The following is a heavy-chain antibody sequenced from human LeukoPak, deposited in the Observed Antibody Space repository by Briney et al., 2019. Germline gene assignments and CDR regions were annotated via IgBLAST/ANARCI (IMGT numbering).Heavy chain of an antibody. Sequence: GGSLRLSCAASGFTFSSYWMSWVRQAPGKGLEWVANIKKDGSENYYVDSVKGRFTISRDNAKKSLYLQMNSLRAEDTAVYYCARDQGDAFDIWGQGTMVTVSS. J-gene: IGHJ3*02. CDR1: GFTFSSYW. CDR2: IKKDGSEN. V-gene: IGHV3-7*01. CDR3: ARDQGDAFDI.